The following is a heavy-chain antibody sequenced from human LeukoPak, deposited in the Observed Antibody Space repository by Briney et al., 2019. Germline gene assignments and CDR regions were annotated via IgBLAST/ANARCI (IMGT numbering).Heavy chain of an antibody. D-gene: IGHD3-22*01. CDR1: GFTFSSYW. J-gene: IGHJ6*02. Sequence: GGSLRLSCAASGFTFSSYWMHWVRQAPGKGLVWVSRINSDGSSTSYADSVKGRSTISRDNAKNTLYLQMNSLRAEDTAVYYCARDLTTNSSGYYYVRYYYYGMDVWGQGTTVTVSS. CDR3: ARDLTTNSSGYYYVRYYYYGMDV. V-gene: IGHV3-74*01. CDR2: INSDGSST.